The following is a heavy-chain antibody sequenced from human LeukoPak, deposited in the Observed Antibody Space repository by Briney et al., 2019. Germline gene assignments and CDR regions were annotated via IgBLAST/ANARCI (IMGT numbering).Heavy chain of an antibody. CDR2: IKQDGSER. CDR3: VRDTGGSGSYPDY. D-gene: IGHD1-26*01. Sequence: GGSLRLSYAASGFTFSNYWMTWVRQAPGKGLEWVANIKQDGSERYYVDSVRGRFTISRDNAKNSVYLQVNSLRVEDTAMYYCVRDTGGSGSYPDYWGQGVLVTVSS. J-gene: IGHJ4*02. V-gene: IGHV3-7*01. CDR1: GFTFSNYW.